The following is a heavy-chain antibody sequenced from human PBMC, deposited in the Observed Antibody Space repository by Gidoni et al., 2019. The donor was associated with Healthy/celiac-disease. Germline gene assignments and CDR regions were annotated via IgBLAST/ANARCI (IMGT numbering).Heavy chain of an antibody. CDR1: GGTFSSYA. CDR3: ARDMEERDIVVVVAARASRNYPYHYGMDV. D-gene: IGHD2-15*01. Sequence: QVQLVQSGAEVKKPGSSVKVSCKASGGTFSSYAISWVRQAPGHGLEWMGGIIPIFGTANYAQKFQGRVTITADESTSTAYMELSSLRSEDTAVYYCARDMEERDIVVVVAARASRNYPYHYGMDVWGQGTTVTVSS. V-gene: IGHV1-69*01. J-gene: IGHJ6*02. CDR2: IIPIFGTA.